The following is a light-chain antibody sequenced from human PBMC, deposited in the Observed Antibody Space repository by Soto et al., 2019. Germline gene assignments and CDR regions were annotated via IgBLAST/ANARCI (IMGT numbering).Light chain of an antibody. J-gene: IGKJ2*01. CDR3: QQRYRTPPT. Sequence: DIQMTQSPSSLSASVGDRVTITCRASQGVSTYLLWYQQTQGKAPKLLIYAASSLRSGVPTRFSGSGSGTKCTPTISSLQPEDFANSYGQQRYRTPPTFGQGPRLETK. CDR2: AAS. V-gene: IGKV1-39*01. CDR1: QGVSTY.